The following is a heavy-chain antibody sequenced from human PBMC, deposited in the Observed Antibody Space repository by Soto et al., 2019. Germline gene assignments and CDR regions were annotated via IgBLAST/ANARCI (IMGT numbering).Heavy chain of an antibody. V-gene: IGHV4-34*01. CDR3: ARLSTYYDSSGYVDY. CDR2: INHSGST. D-gene: IGHD3-22*01. J-gene: IGHJ4*02. CDR1: GGSFSGYY. Sequence: SETLSLTCAVYGGSFSGYYWSWIRQPPGKGLEWIGEINHSGSTNYNPSLKSRVTISVDTSKNQFSLKLSSVTAADTAVYYCARLSTYYDSSGYVDYWGQGTLVTVSS.